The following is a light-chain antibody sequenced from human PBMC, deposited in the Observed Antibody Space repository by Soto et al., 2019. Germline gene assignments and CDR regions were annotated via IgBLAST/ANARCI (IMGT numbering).Light chain of an antibody. J-gene: IGLJ2*01. V-gene: IGLV2-14*03. CDR3: SSYTSSSTLV. Sequence: QSALTQPASVSGSPGQSIAISCTGTSSDVGGYNYVSWYQHHPGKAPKLMIYHVSERPSGVSNRFSGSKSGDTASLTISGLEAEDEGDYYCSSYTSSSTLVFSGGTKLTVL. CDR1: SSDVGGYNY. CDR2: HVS.